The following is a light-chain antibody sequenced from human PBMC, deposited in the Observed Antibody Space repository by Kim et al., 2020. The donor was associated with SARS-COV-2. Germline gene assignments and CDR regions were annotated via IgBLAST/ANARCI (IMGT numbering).Light chain of an antibody. CDR3: NSRDSSGNHEV. Sequence: AWRQTVGITCQGDRLRSYYASWYQQKPGQAPVLVIYGKNNRPSGIPDRFSGSSSGNTASLTITGAQAEDEADYYCNSRDSSGNHEVFGGGTQLTVL. CDR1: RLRSYY. V-gene: IGLV3-19*01. CDR2: GKN. J-gene: IGLJ3*02.